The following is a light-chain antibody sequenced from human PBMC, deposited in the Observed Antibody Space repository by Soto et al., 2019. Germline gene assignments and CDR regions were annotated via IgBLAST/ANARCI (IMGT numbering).Light chain of an antibody. V-gene: IGKV1-39*01. Sequence: QMTQSPSSLSASVGDSVTITCRASQSIGTYLEWYQHKPGKAPKLLIYGASSLQSGVPSRFSGSGSGTDFTSTISSLQPEDFATDYSKESHSTFGQGTKLEIK. J-gene: IGKJ2*01. CDR2: GAS. CDR1: QSIGTY. CDR3: KESHST.